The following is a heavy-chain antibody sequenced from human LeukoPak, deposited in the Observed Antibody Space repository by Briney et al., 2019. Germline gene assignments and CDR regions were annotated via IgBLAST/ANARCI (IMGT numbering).Heavy chain of an antibody. V-gene: IGHV3-23*01. J-gene: IGHJ4*02. CDR3: AKQLGYCSDGSCYFPY. CDR1: GFTFSSYA. Sequence: GGSLRLSCAASGFTFSSYAMSWVRQAPGKGLEWVSAISNNGGYTYYADSVQGRFTISRDNSKSTLCLQISSLRAEDTAVYYCAKQLGYCSDGSCYFPYWGQGTLVTVSS. CDR2: ISNNGGYT. D-gene: IGHD2-15*01.